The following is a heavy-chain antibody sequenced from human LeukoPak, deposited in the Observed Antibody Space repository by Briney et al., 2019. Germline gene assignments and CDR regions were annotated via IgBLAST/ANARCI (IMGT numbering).Heavy chain of an antibody. J-gene: IGHJ4*02. V-gene: IGHV1-8*01. CDR3: ARGFEYSSSSIL. D-gene: IGHD6-6*01. Sequence: ASVQVSCKASGYTFTSYDINWVRQATGQGLEWMGWMNPNSGNTGYAQKFQGRVTMTRDTSISTAYMELSSLRSEDTAVYYCARGFEYSSSSILWGQGTLVTVSS. CDR2: MNPNSGNT. CDR1: GYTFTSYD.